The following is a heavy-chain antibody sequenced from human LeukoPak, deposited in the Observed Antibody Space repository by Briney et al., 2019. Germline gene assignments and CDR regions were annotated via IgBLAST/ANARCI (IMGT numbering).Heavy chain of an antibody. V-gene: IGHV1-69*13. D-gene: IGHD3-22*01. CDR2: IIPIFATA. J-gene: IGHJ4*02. CDR1: GGTFSSYA. Sequence: SVKVSCKASGGTFSSYAISWVRQAPGQGLEWMGGIIPIFATANYAQKFQGRVTITADESTSTAYMELSSLRSEDTAVYYCARGLITTRSHFDYWGQGTLVTVSS. CDR3: ARGLITTRSHFDY.